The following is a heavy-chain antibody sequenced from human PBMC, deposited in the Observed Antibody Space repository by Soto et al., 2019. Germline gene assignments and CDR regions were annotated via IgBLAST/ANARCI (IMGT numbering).Heavy chain of an antibody. D-gene: IGHD1-26*01. CDR1: GFIFSSYG. CDR3: AGGRTGGDY. Sequence: QVQLVESGGGVVQPGRSLRLSCAASGFIFSSYGMHWVRQAPGKGLEWVAVISYDGSNKYYADSVKGRFTISRDNSKNTLYLQMNSLRAEDTAVYYCAGGRTGGDYWGQGTLVTVSS. CDR2: ISYDGSNK. J-gene: IGHJ4*02. V-gene: IGHV3-30*03.